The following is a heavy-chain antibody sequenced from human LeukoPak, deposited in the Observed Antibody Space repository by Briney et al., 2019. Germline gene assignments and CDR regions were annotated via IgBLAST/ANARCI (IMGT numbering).Heavy chain of an antibody. J-gene: IGHJ4*02. D-gene: IGHD6-19*01. Sequence: GGSLRLSCAASGFTFSSHGMPWVRQAPGKGLEWVAVISYDGSNKYYADSVKGRFTISRDNSKNTLYLQMNSLRAEDTAVYYCAKSYSSGWRNYYFDYWGQGTLVTVSS. V-gene: IGHV3-30*18. CDR3: AKSYSSGWRNYYFDY. CDR2: ISYDGSNK. CDR1: GFTFSSHG.